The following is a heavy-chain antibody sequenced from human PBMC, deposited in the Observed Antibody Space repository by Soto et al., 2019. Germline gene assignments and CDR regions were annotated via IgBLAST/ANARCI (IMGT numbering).Heavy chain of an antibody. CDR1: VFTFSSYS. V-gene: IGHV3-7*03. D-gene: IGHD5-18*01. J-gene: IGHJ4*02. CDR2: INKNGGEK. CDR3: ARPWDTAMVSTWNY. Sequence: PWWSLRLSCLASVFTFSSYSMSWFRQAPGKGLEWVANINKNGGEKYYVDSVKGRFTISRDNAKNSLYLQMNSLRAEDTAVYYCARPWDTAMVSTWNYWGQGTLVTVSS.